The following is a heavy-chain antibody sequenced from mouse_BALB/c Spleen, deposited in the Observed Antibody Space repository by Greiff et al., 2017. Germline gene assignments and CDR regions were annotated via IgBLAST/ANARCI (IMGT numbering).Heavy chain of an antibody. J-gene: IGHJ4*01. V-gene: IGHV14-3*02. Sequence: VQLQQSGAELVKPGASVKLSCTASGFNIKDPYMHWVKQRPEQGLEWIGRIDPANGNTKYDPKFQGKATITADTSSNTAYLQLSSLTSEDTAVYYCARGGSTMITTGYAMDYWGQGTSVTVSS. CDR3: ARGGSTMITTGYAMDY. CDR1: GFNIKDPY. D-gene: IGHD2-4*01. CDR2: IDPANGNT.